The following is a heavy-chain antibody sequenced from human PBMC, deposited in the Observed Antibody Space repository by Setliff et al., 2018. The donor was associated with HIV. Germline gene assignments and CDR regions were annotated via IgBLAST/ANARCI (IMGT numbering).Heavy chain of an antibody. J-gene: IGHJ6*02. Sequence: ASVKVSSKTSGYIFIRYYIFWVRQAPGQGLEWMGNINPHTGVTKYAEKFQGRVTMTRDTSINTIYMELSRLRSDDTAVYYCARDLRDGFEEWFSTLDDGMDVWGQGTTVTVSS. CDR1: GYIFIRYY. CDR2: INPHTGVT. CDR3: ARDLRDGFEEWFSTLDDGMDV. D-gene: IGHD3-3*01. V-gene: IGHV1-2*02.